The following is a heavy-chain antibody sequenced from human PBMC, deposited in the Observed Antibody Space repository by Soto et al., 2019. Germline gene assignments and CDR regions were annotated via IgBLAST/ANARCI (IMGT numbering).Heavy chain of an antibody. Sequence: GGSLRLSCAASGFTFSSYWMSWVRQAPGKGLEWVANIKQDGSEKYYVDSVKGRFTISRDNAKNSLYLQMNSLRAEDTAVYYCARDSRYSSSSFAFDTWGQGTMVTVSS. D-gene: IGHD6-6*01. CDR1: GFTFSSYW. CDR2: IKQDGSEK. V-gene: IGHV3-7*01. J-gene: IGHJ3*02. CDR3: ARDSRYSSSSFAFDT.